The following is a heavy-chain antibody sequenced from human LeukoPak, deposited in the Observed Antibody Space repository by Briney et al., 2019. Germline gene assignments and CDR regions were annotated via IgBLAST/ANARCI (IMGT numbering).Heavy chain of an antibody. CDR3: ARPNYGSGTYSWFDP. V-gene: IGHV4-39*01. CDR2: IYYSGST. CDR1: GGSVSSGTYY. J-gene: IGHJ5*02. D-gene: IGHD3-10*01. Sequence: PSETLSLTCTVSGGSVSSGTYYWAWIRQPPGKGLEWIGSIYYSGSTYYNPSLKSRVTISVDTSKNQFSLKLSSVTAADTAVSYCARPNYGSGTYSWFDPWGQGTLVTVSS.